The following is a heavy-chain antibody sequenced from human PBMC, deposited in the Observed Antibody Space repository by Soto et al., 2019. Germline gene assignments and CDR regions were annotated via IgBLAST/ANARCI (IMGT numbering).Heavy chain of an antibody. CDR3: ARESGDYGRPYFDY. Sequence: VQLVQSGAEVKKPGSSVKVSCKASGGTFTSFPFSWVRQAPGQGLEWMGGIIPTFDTTNYGQKFQGRITSTAYESTTTAYMELSGLRSEDTAGYYCARESGDYGRPYFDYWGQGTLVTVSS. V-gene: IGHV1-69*01. J-gene: IGHJ4*02. D-gene: IGHD3-10*01. CDR1: GGTFTSFP. CDR2: IIPTFDTT.